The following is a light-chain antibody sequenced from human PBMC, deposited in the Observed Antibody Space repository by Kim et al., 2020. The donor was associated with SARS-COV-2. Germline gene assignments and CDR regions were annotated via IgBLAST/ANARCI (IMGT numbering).Light chain of an antibody. J-gene: IGKJ4*01. Sequence: EIVMTQSPATLSVSPGERATLSCRASRSVSSHLAWYQQKPGQGPRLLIYGASTRATGVPDRFSGSGSGTDFTLTISSLHSEDFEVYYCQHYVNWPLTFGGGTKVDIK. CDR1: RSVSSH. CDR3: QHYVNWPLT. V-gene: IGKV3-15*01. CDR2: GAS.